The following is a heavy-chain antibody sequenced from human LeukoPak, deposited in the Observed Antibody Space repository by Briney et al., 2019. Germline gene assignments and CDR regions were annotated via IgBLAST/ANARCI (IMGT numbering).Heavy chain of an antibody. CDR2: ISSSGSTI. Sequence: GGSLRLSCAASGFTFSSYEMNWVRQAPGKGLEWVSYISSSGSTIYYADSVKGRFTISRDNAKNSLYLQMNSLRAEDTAVYYCAKDSPYYYDSSGYYGYWGQGTLVTVSS. CDR3: AKDSPYYYDSSGYYGY. V-gene: IGHV3-48*03. CDR1: GFTFSSYE. D-gene: IGHD3-22*01. J-gene: IGHJ4*02.